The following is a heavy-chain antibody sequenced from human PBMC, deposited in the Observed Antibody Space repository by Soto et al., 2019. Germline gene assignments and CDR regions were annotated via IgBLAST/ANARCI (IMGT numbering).Heavy chain of an antibody. CDR3: ARHQRDDASRKIDC. Sequence: ESLKISCQGSGYSFTSNWIGWVRQMPGKGLEWMGIINPADSDIKYSPSFQGQVTISADKSIGTAYLQWSSLKASDTAMYYCARHQRDDASRKIDCWGQGTLVTVSS. J-gene: IGHJ4*02. CDR1: GYSFTSNW. CDR2: INPADSDI. V-gene: IGHV5-51*01. D-gene: IGHD3-16*01.